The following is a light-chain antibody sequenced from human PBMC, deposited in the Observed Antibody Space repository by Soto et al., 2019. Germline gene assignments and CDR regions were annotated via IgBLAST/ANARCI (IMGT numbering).Light chain of an antibody. CDR2: WAA. Sequence: DIVMTQSPDSLAVSLGERATINCKSSQSVLYSSNNKNYLAWYQQNPGQPPKLLIYWAATRVSGVTDRFSGSGSVTDFTLTISSLHAEDVEVYYYQHYYSTPPTVGPGTKVDIK. V-gene: IGKV4-1*01. CDR1: QSVLYSSNNKNY. CDR3: QHYYSTPPT. J-gene: IGKJ3*01.